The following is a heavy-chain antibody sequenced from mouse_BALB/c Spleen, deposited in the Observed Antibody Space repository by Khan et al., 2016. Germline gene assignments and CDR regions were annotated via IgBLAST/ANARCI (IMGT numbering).Heavy chain of an antibody. D-gene: IGHD4-1*01. CDR2: INPDSSAI. Sequence: EVQLVESGGGLMQPGGSLKLSCAASGFDFSGYWMSWVRQAPGKGLEWIGEINPDSSAINYTPSLKDKFIISRDNAKHTLYLQMSKVRSEDTALYDGARNWDGGFDYWGQGTTLTVSS. CDR3: ARNWDGGFDY. J-gene: IGHJ2*01. V-gene: IGHV4-1*02. CDR1: GFDFSGYW.